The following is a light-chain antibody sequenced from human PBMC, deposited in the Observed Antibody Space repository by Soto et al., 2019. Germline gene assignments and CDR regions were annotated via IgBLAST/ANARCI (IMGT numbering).Light chain of an antibody. Sequence: DIVLTRSPGTLSLSPGERATLSCRASQSVSSSHLAWYQQKPGQAPRLLIYGASSRATGIPDRFSGSGSGTDFTLTISRLEPEDFVVYSCQQYGSSPPLTFGGGTKVDIK. CDR2: GAS. J-gene: IGKJ4*01. CDR3: QQYGSSPPLT. V-gene: IGKV3-20*01. CDR1: QSVSSSH.